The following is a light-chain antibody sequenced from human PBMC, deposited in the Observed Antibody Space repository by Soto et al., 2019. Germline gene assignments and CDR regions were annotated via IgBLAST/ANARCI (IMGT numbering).Light chain of an antibody. CDR3: QQYGTSPWT. J-gene: IGKJ1*01. V-gene: IGKV3-20*01. CDR1: QSVSSNY. Sequence: EIVLTQSPGTLSLSPGEGATLSCRASQSVSSNYLAWFQQKPSQAPRLLIYVASSRATGIPDRFSGSGSGTDFTLTISRLEPEDFAVYYCQQYGTSPWTFGQGTKVEIK. CDR2: VAS.